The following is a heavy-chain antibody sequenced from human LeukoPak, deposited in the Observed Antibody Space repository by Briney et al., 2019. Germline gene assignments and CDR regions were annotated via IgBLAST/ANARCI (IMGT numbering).Heavy chain of an antibody. J-gene: IGHJ4*02. CDR3: TIAVAGYDY. D-gene: IGHD6-19*01. CDR2: IWYDGSNK. Sequence: GGSLRLSCAASGFTFSSYGMHWVRQAPGKGLEWVAVIWYDGSNKYYADSVKGRFTISRDNSKNTLYLQMNSLRAEDTAVYYCTIAVAGYDYWGQGTLVTVSS. V-gene: IGHV3-33*01. CDR1: GFTFSSYG.